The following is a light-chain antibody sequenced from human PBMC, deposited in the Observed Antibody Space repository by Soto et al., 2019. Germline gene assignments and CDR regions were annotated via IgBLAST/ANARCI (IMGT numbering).Light chain of an antibody. CDR1: GIDFGGYNL. Sequence: QSVLTQPASVSGSPGQSITISCTGTGIDFGGYNLFSCYQQHQGKSPKLMIYEVSKRPSGVSNRFSGSKSGNTASLTISGLQAEDEADYYCCSYAGSSTSVVFGGGTKLTVL. V-gene: IGLV2-23*02. J-gene: IGLJ2*01. CDR3: CSYAGSSTSVV. CDR2: EVS.